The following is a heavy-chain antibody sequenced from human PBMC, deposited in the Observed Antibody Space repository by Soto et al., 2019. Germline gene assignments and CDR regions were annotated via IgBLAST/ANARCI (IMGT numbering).Heavy chain of an antibody. D-gene: IGHD3-22*01. Sequence: ASVKVSCKASGYTFTSYAMHWVRQAPGQRLEWMGWINAGNGNTKYSQKFQGRVTITRDTSASTAYMELSSLRSEDTAVYYCARSPYYYDSSGYQNFDYWGQGTLVTVSS. V-gene: IGHV1-3*01. J-gene: IGHJ4*02. CDR1: GYTFTSYA. CDR3: ARSPYYYDSSGYQNFDY. CDR2: INAGNGNT.